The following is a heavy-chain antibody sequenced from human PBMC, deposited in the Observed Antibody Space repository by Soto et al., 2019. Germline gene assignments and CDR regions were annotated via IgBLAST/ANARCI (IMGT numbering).Heavy chain of an antibody. Sequence: GESLKISCKGSGYKFIDYWVGWVRQVPGKGLEWMGIIYPGDFDIKYSPSFQGQVTISADKSTSTACLQWSGLKASDTAIYYCARSYGGEYYDSRSYYYAYWGQGTLVTVSS. CDR1: GYKFIDYW. V-gene: IGHV5-51*01. CDR2: IYPGDFDI. D-gene: IGHD3-22*01. CDR3: ARSYGGEYYDSRSYYYAY. J-gene: IGHJ4*02.